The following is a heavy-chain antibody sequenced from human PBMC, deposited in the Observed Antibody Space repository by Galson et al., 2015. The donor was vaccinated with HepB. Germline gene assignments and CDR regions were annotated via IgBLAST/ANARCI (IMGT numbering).Heavy chain of an antibody. CDR2: INPSGGST. V-gene: IGHV1-46*01. J-gene: IGHJ4*02. CDR1: GYKFISYY. CDR3: AKYGDRAAPTVTTRNYFDY. D-gene: IGHD4-17*01. Sequence: SVKVSCKASGYKFISYYMHWVRQAPGQGLEWMGIINPSGGSTDYAPKFQGRVTLTRDTSTSTVFMELRNLRSDDTAVYYCAKYGDRAAPTVTTRNYFDYWGQGTLVTVSS.